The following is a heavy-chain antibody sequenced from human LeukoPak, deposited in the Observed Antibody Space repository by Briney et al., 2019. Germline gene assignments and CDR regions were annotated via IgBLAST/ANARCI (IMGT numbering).Heavy chain of an antibody. CDR3: MRDYMGWFDP. D-gene: IGHD3-10*01. J-gene: IGHJ5*02. CDR2: ISLDGSTE. CDR1: GFTFSSYG. Sequence: GGSLRLSCAASGFTFSSYGMHWVRQAPGKGLEWVSIISLDGSTEFYADSVKGRFTISRDTASNTMHLEMNNLRIEDTAVYYCMRDYMGWFDPWGQGSLVTVSS. V-gene: IGHV3-30*19.